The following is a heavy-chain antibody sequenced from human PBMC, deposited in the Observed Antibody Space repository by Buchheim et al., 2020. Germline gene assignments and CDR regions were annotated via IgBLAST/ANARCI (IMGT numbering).Heavy chain of an antibody. J-gene: IGHJ4*02. D-gene: IGHD2-15*01. Sequence: EVQLAESGGGLVQPGGSLRLSCAASGFAFSDHYMDWVRQAPGKGLEWVGRIRDKGHSYTTEYAPSVKGRFTISRDDSKNSLYLQMNSLKTEDTAVYYCARDLESSAAFFDYWGQGTL. CDR3: ARDLESSAAFFDY. CDR2: IRDKGHSYTT. CDR1: GFAFSDHY. V-gene: IGHV3-72*01.